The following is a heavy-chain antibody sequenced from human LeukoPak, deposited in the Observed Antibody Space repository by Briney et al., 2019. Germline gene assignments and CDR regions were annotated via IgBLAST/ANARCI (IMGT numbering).Heavy chain of an antibody. J-gene: IGHJ3*02. Sequence: SETLSLTCAVSGGSISSSNWWSWVRQPPGKGLERIGEIYHSGSTNYNPSLKSRVTISVDKSKNQFSLKLSSVTAADTAVYYCARDGGSDMVDAFDIWGQGTMVTVSS. CDR3: ARDGGSDMVDAFDI. D-gene: IGHD2-8*01. CDR2: IYHSGST. CDR1: GGSISSSNW. V-gene: IGHV4-4*02.